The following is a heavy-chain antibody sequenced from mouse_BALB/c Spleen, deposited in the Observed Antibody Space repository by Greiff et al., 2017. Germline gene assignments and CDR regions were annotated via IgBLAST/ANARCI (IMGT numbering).Heavy chain of an antibody. J-gene: IGHJ1*01. D-gene: IGHD2-4*01. V-gene: IGHV3-2*02. Sequence: EVKLQESGPGLVKPPQSLSLTCTVTGYSITSDYAWNWIRQFPGNKLEWMGYISYSGSTSYNPSLKSRISITRDTSKNQFFLQLNSVTTEDTATYYCARYDYDETTGYWYFDVWGAGTTVTVSS. CDR3: ARYDYDETTGYWYFDV. CDR2: ISYSGST. CDR1: GYSITSDYA.